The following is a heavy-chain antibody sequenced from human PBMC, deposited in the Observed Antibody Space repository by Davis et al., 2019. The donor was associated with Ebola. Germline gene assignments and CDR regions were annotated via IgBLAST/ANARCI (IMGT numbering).Heavy chain of an antibody. CDR2: IYYSGST. Sequence: PSETLSLTCTVSGGSISSHYWSWIRQPPGKGLEWIGYIYYSGSTNYNPSLKSRVTISVDTSKNQFSLKLSSVTAADTAVYYCARGPVYGDYDSYWGQGTLVTVSS. CDR3: ARGPVYGDYDSY. D-gene: IGHD4-17*01. CDR1: GGSISSHY. J-gene: IGHJ4*02. V-gene: IGHV4-59*11.